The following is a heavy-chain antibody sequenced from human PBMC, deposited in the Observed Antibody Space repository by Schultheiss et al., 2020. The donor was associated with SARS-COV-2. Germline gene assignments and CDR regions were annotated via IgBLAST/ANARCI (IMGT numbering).Heavy chain of an antibody. D-gene: IGHD2-2*01. CDR3: ARALDLQMPLYYYYYMDV. J-gene: IGHJ6*03. Sequence: SETLSLTCTVSGGSISSYYWSWIRQPAGKGLEWIGYFYYSGNTNYNPSLKSRVTISVDTSKNQFSLKLSSVTAADTAVYYCARALDLQMPLYYYYYMDVWGKGTTVTVSS. CDR1: GGSISSYY. CDR2: FYYSGNT. V-gene: IGHV4-59*12.